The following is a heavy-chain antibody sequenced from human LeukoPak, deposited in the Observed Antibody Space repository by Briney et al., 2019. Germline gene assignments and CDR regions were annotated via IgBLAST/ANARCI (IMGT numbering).Heavy chain of an antibody. D-gene: IGHD2-2*01. Sequence: SETLSLTCTVSRGSIISSSYYWGCIRHPPGKGLEWIGSIYYSGSTYYNPPRKSRVTISVDTSKKQFSLTLSSVTAPDTAVYWGIVVVPGASRWYYFDYWGQGTLVTVSS. J-gene: IGHJ4*02. CDR1: RGSIISSSYY. V-gene: IGHV4-39*01. CDR3: IVVVPGASRWYYFDY. CDR2: IYYSGST.